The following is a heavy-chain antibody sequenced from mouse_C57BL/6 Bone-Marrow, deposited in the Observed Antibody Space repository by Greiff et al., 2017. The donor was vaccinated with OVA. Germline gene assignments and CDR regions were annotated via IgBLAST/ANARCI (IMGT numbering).Heavy chain of an antibody. D-gene: IGHD6-1*01. Sequence: VQLQQSGAELARPGASVKLSCKASGYTFTSYGISWVKQRTGQGLEWIGEIYPRSGNTYYNEKFKGKATLTADKSSSTAYMELRRLTSEDSAVCFCARGADPRGFAYGGQGTLVTVSA. CDR1: GYTFTSYG. CDR3: ARGADPRGFAY. V-gene: IGHV1-81*01. J-gene: IGHJ3*01. CDR2: IYPRSGNT.